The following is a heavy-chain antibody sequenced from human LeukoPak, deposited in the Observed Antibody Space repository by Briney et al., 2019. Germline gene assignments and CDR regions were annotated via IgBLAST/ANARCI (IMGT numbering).Heavy chain of an antibody. CDR3: ARYPTGYYYYMDV. J-gene: IGHJ6*03. CDR1: GYSISSGYY. CDR2: IYHSGST. D-gene: IGHD4-17*01. Sequence: PSETLSLTCTVSGYSISSGYYWGWIRQPPGKGLEWIGSIYHSGSTYYNPSLKSRVTISVDTSKNQFSLKLSPVTAADTAVYYCARYPTGYYYYMDVWGKGTTVTVSS. V-gene: IGHV4-38-2*02.